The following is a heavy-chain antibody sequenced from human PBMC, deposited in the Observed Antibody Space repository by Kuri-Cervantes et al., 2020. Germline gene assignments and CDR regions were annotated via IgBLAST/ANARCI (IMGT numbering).Heavy chain of an antibody. Sequence: GGSLRLSCAASGFTFSSYSMNWVRQAPGKGLAWVATISANGGTIFFADSVKGRFTISRDNSRNTLFPQMNSLRAEDTAVYYCAGGLVRRYFDYWGQGTLVTVSS. CDR3: AGGLVRRYFDY. CDR1: GFTFSSYS. V-gene: IGHV3-23*01. J-gene: IGHJ4*02. D-gene: IGHD6-19*01. CDR2: ISANGGTI.